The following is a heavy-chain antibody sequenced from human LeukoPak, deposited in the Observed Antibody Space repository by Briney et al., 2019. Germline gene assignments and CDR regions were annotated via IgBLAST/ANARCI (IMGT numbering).Heavy chain of an antibody. J-gene: IGHJ6*03. CDR1: GFTFSDYY. Sequence: LRLSCAASGFTFSDYYMSWIRQPPGKGLEWIGEINHSGSTNYNPSLKSRVTISVDTSKNQFSLKLSSVTAADTAVYYCARVLSYYYYMDVWGKGTTVTVSS. CDR3: ARVLSYYYYMDV. CDR2: INHSGST. D-gene: IGHD3-16*01. V-gene: IGHV4-34*01.